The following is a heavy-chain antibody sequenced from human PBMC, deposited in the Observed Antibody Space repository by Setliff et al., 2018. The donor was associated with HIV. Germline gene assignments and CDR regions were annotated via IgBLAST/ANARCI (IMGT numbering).Heavy chain of an antibody. CDR3: ARGGNSVDNWLDP. V-gene: IGHV4-31*03. D-gene: IGHD1-26*01. J-gene: IGHJ5*02. CDR2: ASYSRST. Sequence: SETLSLTCTVSGGSFTTEGYYWSWIRQHPGKGLEWIGYASYSRSTYYNPSLKNRLTIPIGTYENQFSLKLSSVTAAYTAVYYCARGGNSVDNWLDPWGPGTLVTVSS. CDR1: GGSFTTEGYY.